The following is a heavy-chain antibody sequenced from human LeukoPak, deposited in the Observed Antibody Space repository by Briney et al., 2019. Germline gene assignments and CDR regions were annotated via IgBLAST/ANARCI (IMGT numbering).Heavy chain of an antibody. Sequence: ASVKVSCKVSGYTLTELSMHWVRQAPGKGLEWLGGFDPEDGETIYAQKFQGRVTMTEDTSTDTAYMELSSLRSEDTAVYYCATDSLGADAFDIWGQGTMVTVSS. CDR2: FDPEDGET. J-gene: IGHJ3*02. CDR3: ATDSLGADAFDI. D-gene: IGHD3-16*01. V-gene: IGHV1-24*01. CDR1: GYTLTELS.